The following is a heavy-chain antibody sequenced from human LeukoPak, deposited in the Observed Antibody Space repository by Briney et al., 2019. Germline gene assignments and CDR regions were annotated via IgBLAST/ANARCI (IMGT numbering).Heavy chain of an antibody. D-gene: IGHD3-22*01. CDR1: GYTFTSYD. V-gene: IGHV1-8*01. Sequence: ASVKVSCKASGYTFTSYDINWVRQATGQGLEWMGWMNPNSGNTGYAQKFQGRVTITRDTSASTAYMELSSLRSEDTAVYYCAREGYDSSGYWVYWGQGTLVTVSS. CDR3: AREGYDSSGYWVY. CDR2: MNPNSGNT. J-gene: IGHJ4*02.